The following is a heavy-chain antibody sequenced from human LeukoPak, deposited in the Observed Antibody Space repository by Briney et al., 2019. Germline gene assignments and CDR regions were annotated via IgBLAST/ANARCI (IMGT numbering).Heavy chain of an antibody. CDR3: ARGGRSNWNDVHYYYYMDV. D-gene: IGHD1-1*01. CDR1: GYTFTSYG. V-gene: IGHV1-2*02. CDR2: INPNSGGT. Sequence: ASVKVSCKASGYTFTSYGISWVRQAPGRGLEWMGWINPNSGGTNYAQKFQGRVTMTRDTSISTAYMELSRLRSDDTAVYYCARGGRSNWNDVHYYYYMDVWGKGTTVTISS. J-gene: IGHJ6*03.